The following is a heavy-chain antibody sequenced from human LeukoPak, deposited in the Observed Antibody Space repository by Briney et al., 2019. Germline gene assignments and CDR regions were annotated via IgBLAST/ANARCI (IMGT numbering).Heavy chain of an antibody. Sequence: PGRSLRLSCAASGFTFSSYAMHWVRQAPGKGLEWVAVISYDGSNKYYADSVKGRFTISRDNSKNTLYLQVNSLRAEDTAVYYCARDYRSYGLTFDYWGQGTLVTVSS. V-gene: IGHV3-30*04. J-gene: IGHJ4*02. CDR2: ISYDGSNK. CDR3: ARDYRSYGLTFDY. D-gene: IGHD5-18*01. CDR1: GFTFSSYA.